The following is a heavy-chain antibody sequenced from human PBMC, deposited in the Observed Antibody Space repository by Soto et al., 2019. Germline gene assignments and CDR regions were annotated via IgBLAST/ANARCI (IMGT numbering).Heavy chain of an antibody. CDR2: IYPGDSDT. J-gene: IGHJ4*02. CDR1: GYTFTNYW. V-gene: IGHV5-51*01. Sequence: LGESLKISCKGSGYTFTNYWIGWVRQMPGKGLEWMGIIYPGDSDTRYSPSFQGQVTISADKSISTAYLQWSSLKASDTAMYYCARTHCISTSCYAGGDYWGQGTLVTVSS. D-gene: IGHD2-2*01. CDR3: ARTHCISTSCYAGGDY.